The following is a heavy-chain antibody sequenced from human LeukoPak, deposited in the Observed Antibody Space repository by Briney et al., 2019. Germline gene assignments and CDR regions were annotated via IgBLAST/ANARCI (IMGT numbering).Heavy chain of an antibody. Sequence: PGGSLRLSCAASGFAFSSYAMSWVRQAPGKGLELVSIIYNGRGTYYADSVKGRFTISRDTSKNTVFLQMNSLRAEDTAVYYCARFLRGGNERFDYWGQGTLVTVSS. V-gene: IGHV3-53*01. CDR2: IYNGRGT. CDR3: ARFLRGGNERFDY. CDR1: GFAFSSYA. J-gene: IGHJ4*02. D-gene: IGHD3-10*01.